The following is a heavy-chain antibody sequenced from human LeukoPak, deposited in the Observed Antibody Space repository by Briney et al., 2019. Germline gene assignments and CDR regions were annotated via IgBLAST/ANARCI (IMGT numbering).Heavy chain of an antibody. V-gene: IGHV4-31*03. J-gene: IGHJ5*02. CDR3: AREDGSGSISWFDP. D-gene: IGHD3-10*01. CDR1: GGSISSGGYY. CDR2: IYYSGST. Sequence: SQTLSLTCTVSGGSISSGGYYWSWIRQHPGKGLEWIGYIYYSGSTYYNPSLKSRVTISVDTSKNQFSLKLSSVTAADTAVYCCAREDGSGSISWFDPWGQGTLVTVSS.